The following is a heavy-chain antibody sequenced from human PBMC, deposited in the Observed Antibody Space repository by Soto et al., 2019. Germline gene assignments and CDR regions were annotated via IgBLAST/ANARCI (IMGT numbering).Heavy chain of an antibody. Sequence: QVQLVQSGAEVKKPGASVKVSCKASGYTFTSYDINWVRQATGQGLEWMGWMNPNSGNTGYAQKFQGRVTMTRNTSISTAYMELSSLRSEDTAVYYCARVYPYCSGGSCYSIYWGQGTLVTVSS. CDR3: ARVYPYCSGGSCYSIY. D-gene: IGHD2-15*01. CDR2: MNPNSGNT. V-gene: IGHV1-8*01. CDR1: GYTFTSYD. J-gene: IGHJ4*02.